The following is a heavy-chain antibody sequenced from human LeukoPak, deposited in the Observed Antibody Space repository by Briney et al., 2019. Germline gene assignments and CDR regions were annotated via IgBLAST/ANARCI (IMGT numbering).Heavy chain of an antibody. CDR1: GGSISSGDYY. CDR3: ARLSSGSYRLPFDY. V-gene: IGHV4-30-4*01. CDR2: IYYSGST. J-gene: IGHJ4*02. D-gene: IGHD3-10*01. Sequence: SQTLSLTCIVSGGSISSGDYYWSWIRQPPGKGLEWIGYIYYSGSTYYNPSLKSRVTISVDTSKNQFSLKLSSVTAADTAVYYCARLSSGSYRLPFDYWGQGTLVTVSS.